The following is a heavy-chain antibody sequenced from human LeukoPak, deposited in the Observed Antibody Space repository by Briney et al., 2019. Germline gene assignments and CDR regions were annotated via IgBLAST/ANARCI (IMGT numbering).Heavy chain of an antibody. D-gene: IGHD4-17*01. CDR3: AKDDDDGDHVVVDH. CDR2: ISGSGGST. V-gene: IGHV3-23*01. J-gene: IGHJ4*02. Sequence: GGSLRLSCAVSGFTFSSYAMGWVRQAPGKGLEWVSLISGSGGSTYYADSVKGRFTVSRDNSKNTEYLQMNSLRAEDTAIYYCAKDDDDGDHVVVDHWGQGTLVTVSS. CDR1: GFTFSSYA.